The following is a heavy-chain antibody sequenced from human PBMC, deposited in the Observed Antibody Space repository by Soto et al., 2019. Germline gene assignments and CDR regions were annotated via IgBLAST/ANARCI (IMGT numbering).Heavy chain of an antibody. Sequence: QVQLVESGGGVDQPGRSLRLSCAASGFTFSNYGMHWVRQAPGKGLEWVAVIWYDGSNKYYADSVKGRFTISRDNSKNTLYLQMDSLRAEDTAVYYCAKEFGEFYYYYGMDVWGQGTTVTVSS. V-gene: IGHV3-33*06. D-gene: IGHD3-10*01. CDR3: AKEFGEFYYYYGMDV. J-gene: IGHJ6*02. CDR1: GFTFSNYG. CDR2: IWYDGSNK.